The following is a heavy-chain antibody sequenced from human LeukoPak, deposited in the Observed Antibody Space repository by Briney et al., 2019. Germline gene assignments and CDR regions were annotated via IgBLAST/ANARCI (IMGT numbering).Heavy chain of an antibody. CDR3: AKFPYYDFWSGYFFDY. Sequence: GGSLRLSCAASGLTFSSYAMSWVRQAPGKGLEWVSAISGSGGSTYYADSVRGRFTISRDNSKNTLYLQMNSLRAEDTAVYYCAKFPYYDFWSGYFFDYWGQGTLVTVSS. D-gene: IGHD3-3*01. CDR2: ISGSGGST. V-gene: IGHV3-23*01. CDR1: GLTFSSYA. J-gene: IGHJ4*02.